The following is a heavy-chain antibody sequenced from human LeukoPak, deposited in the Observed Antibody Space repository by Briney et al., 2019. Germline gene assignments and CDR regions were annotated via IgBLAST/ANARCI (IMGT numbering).Heavy chain of an antibody. V-gene: IGHV3-21*01. Sequence: GGSLRLSCAASGFTFSSYNMNWVRQAPGKGLEWVSSISSNNNYIYYAESVKGRFTISRDNAKNSLYLQMNSLRAEDTAVYYCAREKYYYDSSGYYGDAFDIWGQGTMVTVSS. CDR1: GFTFSSYN. CDR3: AREKYYYDSSGYYGDAFDI. D-gene: IGHD3-22*01. J-gene: IGHJ3*02. CDR2: ISSNNNYI.